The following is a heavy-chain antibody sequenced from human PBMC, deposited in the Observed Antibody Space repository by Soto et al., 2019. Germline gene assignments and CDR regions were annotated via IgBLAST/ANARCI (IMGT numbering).Heavy chain of an antibody. CDR3: ARXXATKILVLKYDALEI. J-gene: IGHJ3*02. V-gene: IGHV1-69*12. Sequence: QVHLVQSGAEVKKPGSSVRVSCKASGATLNSFINYGITWVRQAPGQGLEYMGGIIPVFGAANHAQKFQGRLTISADESTRTVNMELSTLTPKDTAVYYCARXXATKILVLKYDALEIWGQGTMVTVSS. CDR1: GATLNSFINYG. D-gene: IGHD5-12*01. CDR2: IIPVFGAA.